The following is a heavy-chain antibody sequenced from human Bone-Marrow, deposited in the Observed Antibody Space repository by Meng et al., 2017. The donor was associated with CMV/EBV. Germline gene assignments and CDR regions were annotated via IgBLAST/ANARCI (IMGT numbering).Heavy chain of an antibody. Sequence: SETLSLTCTVSGGSISSSSYYWGWIRQPPGKGLEWIGSIYYSGSTYYNPSLKSRVTISVDTSKNQFSLKLSSVTAADTAVYYCARHELGATGLSGLDPWGQGTLVTVSS. V-gene: IGHV4-39*01. CDR1: GGSISSSSYY. J-gene: IGHJ5*02. D-gene: IGHD1-26*01. CDR2: IYYSGST. CDR3: ARHELGATGLSGLDP.